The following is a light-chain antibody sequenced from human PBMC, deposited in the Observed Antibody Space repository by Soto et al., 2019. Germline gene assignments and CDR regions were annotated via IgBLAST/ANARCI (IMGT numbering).Light chain of an antibody. J-gene: IGKJ1*01. CDR3: QQYNSYLRT. CDR2: DAS. Sequence: IQMTQSPSTLSASVGDRVTITCRASQSISSWLAWYQQKPGKAPKLLIYDASSLERGVPLRFSGSGSGTEFTLTISSLQPDDFATYYCQQYNSYLRTFGQGTKV. CDR1: QSISSW. V-gene: IGKV1-5*01.